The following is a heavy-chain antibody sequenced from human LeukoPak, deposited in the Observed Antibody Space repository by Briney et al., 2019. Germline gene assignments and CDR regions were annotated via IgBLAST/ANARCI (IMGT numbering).Heavy chain of an antibody. CDR1: GYTFTSYD. J-gene: IGHJ6*02. CDR2: MNPNSGNT. CDR3: AKNLGAMEV. D-gene: IGHD1-26*01. Sequence: ASVKVSCKASGYTFTSYDINWVRQATGQGLEWMGWMNPNSGNTGYAHKFQGRVNMTRNTYISTAYMELSSLRYEDTAVYYCAKNLGAMEVWGQGTTVTVSS. V-gene: IGHV1-8*01.